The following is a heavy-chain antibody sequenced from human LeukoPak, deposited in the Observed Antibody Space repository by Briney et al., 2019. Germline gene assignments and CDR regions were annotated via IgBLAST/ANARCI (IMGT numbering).Heavy chain of an antibody. CDR1: GGSFSGYY. J-gene: IGHJ4*02. V-gene: IGHV4-34*01. CDR2: INHSGST. CDR3: ARDHGFGSSGYGTFDY. Sequence: SETLSLTCAVYGGSFSGYYWSWMRQPPGKGLEWIGEINHSGSTNYNPSLKSRVTISVDTSKNQFSLKLSSVTAADTAVYYCARDHGFGSSGYGTFDYWGQGTLVTVSS. D-gene: IGHD3-22*01.